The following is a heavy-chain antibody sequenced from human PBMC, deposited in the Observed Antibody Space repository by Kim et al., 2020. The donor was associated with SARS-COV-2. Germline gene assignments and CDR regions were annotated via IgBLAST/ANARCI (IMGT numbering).Heavy chain of an antibody. Sequence: SGPTLVKPTQTLTLTCTFSGFSLSTSGVGVGWIRQPPGKALEWLALIYWDDDKRYSPSLKSRLTITKDTSKNQVVLTMTNMDPVDTATYYCAHRHRLGGYYYDSSGYIPAGAFDIWGQGTMVTVSS. J-gene: IGHJ3*02. V-gene: IGHV2-5*02. CDR1: GFSLSTSGVG. CDR3: AHRHRLGGYYYDSSGYIPAGAFDI. D-gene: IGHD3-22*01. CDR2: IYWDDDK.